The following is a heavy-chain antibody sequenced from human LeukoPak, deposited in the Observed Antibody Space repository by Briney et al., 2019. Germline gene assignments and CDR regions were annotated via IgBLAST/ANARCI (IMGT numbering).Heavy chain of an antibody. Sequence: SVKVSCKASGDSFSRDSVSWVRQAPGQGLEWMGRIIPIFGTANYAQKFQGRVTITTDESTSTAYMELSSLRSEDTAVYYCAREGIAAAGTVVPFDPWGQGTLVTVSS. CDR2: IIPIFGTA. V-gene: IGHV1-69*05. CDR3: AREGIAAAGTVVPFDP. J-gene: IGHJ5*02. CDR1: GDSFSRDS. D-gene: IGHD6-13*01.